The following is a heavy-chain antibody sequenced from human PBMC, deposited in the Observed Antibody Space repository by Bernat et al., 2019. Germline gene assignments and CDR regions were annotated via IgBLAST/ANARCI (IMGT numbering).Heavy chain of an antibody. CDR1: GFTFSDYY. V-gene: IGHV3-11*06. CDR3: ARDRYCSSTSCYAPHDAFDI. D-gene: IGHD2-2*01. CDR2: ISSSSSYT. J-gene: IGHJ3*02. Sequence: QVQLVESGGGLVKPGGSLRLSCAASGFTFSDYYMSWIRQAPGKGLEWVSAISSSSSYTYYADSVKGRFTISRDNAKNSLYLQMNSLRAEDTAVYYCARDRYCSSTSCYAPHDAFDIWGQGTMVTVSS.